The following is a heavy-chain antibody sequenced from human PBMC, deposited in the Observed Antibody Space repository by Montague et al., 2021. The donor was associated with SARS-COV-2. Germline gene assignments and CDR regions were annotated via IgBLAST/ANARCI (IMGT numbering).Heavy chain of an antibody. CDR1: GFTFSSYN. Sequence: SLRLSCAASGFTFSSYNMNWVRQAPGKGLEWVSYIMSNSRTIYSAYSVTGRCTISRDNAKASLYLKMHILRVEDTDVFYCARVVGPTSYYSYGMDVWGQGTTVTVSS. CDR2: IMSNSRTI. CDR3: ARVVGPTSYYSYGMDV. V-gene: IGHV3-48*01. J-gene: IGHJ6*02. D-gene: IGHD1-26*01.